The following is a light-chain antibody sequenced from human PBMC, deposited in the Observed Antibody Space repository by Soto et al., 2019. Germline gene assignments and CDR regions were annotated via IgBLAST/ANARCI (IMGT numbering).Light chain of an antibody. Sequence: DIQMTQSPSSLSASVGDRVTITCRASQGVSAYLLWYQQRQGTPPKLLIYAASNLVSGVPSRFSGSGSGTTCTLTISSLQPEDFATYYCQQSYNTPHTFGQGTKMETK. CDR1: QGVSAY. CDR2: AAS. J-gene: IGKJ2*01. CDR3: QQSYNTPHT. V-gene: IGKV1-39*01.